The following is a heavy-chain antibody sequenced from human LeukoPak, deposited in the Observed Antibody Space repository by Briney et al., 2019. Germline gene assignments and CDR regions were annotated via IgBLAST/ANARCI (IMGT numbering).Heavy chain of an antibody. Sequence: PGGSLRLSCAASGFTFSTYWMSWVRQAPGKGLEWVANIKQDGSEKFYVDSVKGRFTISRDNARNSLYLQMNSLRAEDTAVYYCAGEPLASFDYRGQGTLVTVSS. CDR3: AGEPLASFDY. CDR2: IKQDGSEK. J-gene: IGHJ4*02. V-gene: IGHV3-7*01. CDR1: GFTFSTYW.